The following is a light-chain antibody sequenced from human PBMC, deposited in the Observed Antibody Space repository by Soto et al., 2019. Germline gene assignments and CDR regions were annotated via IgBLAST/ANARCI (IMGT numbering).Light chain of an antibody. CDR2: GAS. CDR3: QHRSNWPQT. CDR1: QSVSSN. J-gene: IGKJ1*01. Sequence: EIVMTQSPATLSVSPGERATLSCRASQSVSSNLAWYQQKPGQAPRLLIYGASTRATGIPARFSGSGSGTEFTLTISSLQSEDFAVYYCQHRSNWPQTFGQGTKVDIK. V-gene: IGKV3-15*01.